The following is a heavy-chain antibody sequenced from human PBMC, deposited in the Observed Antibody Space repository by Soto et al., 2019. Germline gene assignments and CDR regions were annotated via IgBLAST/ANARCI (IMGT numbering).Heavy chain of an antibody. CDR3: ARQPLKFKEGYYYYYMDV. Sequence: ASVKVSCKASGYTFTSYDINWVRQATGQGLEWMGWMNPNSGNTGYAQKFQGRVTMTRNTSISTAYMELSSLRSEDTAVYYCARQPLKFKEGYYYYYMDVWGKGTTVT. CDR2: MNPNSGNT. V-gene: IGHV1-8*01. CDR1: GYTFTSYD. J-gene: IGHJ6*03.